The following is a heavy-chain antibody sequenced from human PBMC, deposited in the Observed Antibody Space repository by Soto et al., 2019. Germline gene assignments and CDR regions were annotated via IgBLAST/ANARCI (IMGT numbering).Heavy chain of an antibody. V-gene: IGHV3-23*01. J-gene: IGHJ4*02. CDR3: AKVFCRDCSGGSCYFDY. CDR1: GLTFRSYA. CDR2: ISGSGGST. D-gene: IGHD2-15*01. Sequence: PGRSLRLSCAAAGLTFRSYAMSWVRQKQRKGLEWVSAISGSGGSTYYAESVKGRYTISRDNSKNTLYLQMNSLRAEDTAVYYCAKVFCRDCSGGSCYFDYWGQGTLVTVSS.